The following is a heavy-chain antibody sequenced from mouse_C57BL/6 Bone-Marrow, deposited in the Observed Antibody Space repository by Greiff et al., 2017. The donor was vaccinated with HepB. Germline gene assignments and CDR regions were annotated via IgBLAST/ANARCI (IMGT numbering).Heavy chain of an antibody. CDR3: AIDWGLLPDYYAMDY. J-gene: IGHJ4*01. V-gene: IGHV5-4*01. Sequence: EVMLVESGGGLVKPGGSLKLSCAASGFTFSSYAMSWVRQTPEKRLEWVATISDGGSYTYYPDNVKGRFTISRDNAKNNLYLQMSHLKSEDTAMYYCAIDWGLLPDYYAMDYWGQGTSVTVSS. D-gene: IGHD2-3*01. CDR1: GFTFSSYA. CDR2: ISDGGSYT.